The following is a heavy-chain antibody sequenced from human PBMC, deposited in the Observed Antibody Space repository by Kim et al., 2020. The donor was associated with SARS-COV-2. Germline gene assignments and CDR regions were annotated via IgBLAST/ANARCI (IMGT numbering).Heavy chain of an antibody. CDR3: ARDRYCSGGSCYSEDYYGMDV. J-gene: IGHJ6*02. V-gene: IGHV1-69*04. Sequence: SVKVSCKASGGTFSSYAISWVRQAPGQGLEWMGRIIPILGIANYAQKFQGRVTITADKSTSTAYMELSSLRSEDTAVYYCARDRYCSGGSCYSEDYYGMDVWGQGTTVTVSS. D-gene: IGHD2-15*01. CDR1: GGTFSSYA. CDR2: IIPILGIA.